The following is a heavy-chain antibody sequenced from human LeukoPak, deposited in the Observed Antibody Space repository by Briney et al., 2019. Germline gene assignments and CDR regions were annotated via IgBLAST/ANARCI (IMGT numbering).Heavy chain of an antibody. CDR3: ARGSPRSLRYLDGQIFDY. CDR2: INHSGST. J-gene: IGHJ4*02. V-gene: IGHV4-34*01. D-gene: IGHD3-9*01. CDR1: GGSFSGYY. Sequence: SETLSLTCAVYGGSFSGYYWSWIRQPPGKGLEWIGEINHSGSTNYNPSLKSRVTISVDTSKNQFSLKLSSVTAADTAVYYCARGSPRSLRYLDGQIFDYWAREPWSPSPQ.